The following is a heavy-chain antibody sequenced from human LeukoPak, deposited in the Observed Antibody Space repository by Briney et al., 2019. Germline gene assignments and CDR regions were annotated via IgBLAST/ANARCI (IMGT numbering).Heavy chain of an antibody. CDR1: GFTFSSYA. J-gene: IGHJ4*02. CDR3: ASPPYYDYVWGSFVDY. Sequence: GGSLRLSCAASGFTFSSYAMSWVRQAPGKGLEWASAISGSGGSTYYADSVKGRFTISRDNSKNTLYLQMNSLRAEDTAVYYCASPPYYDYVWGSFVDYWGQGTLVTVSS. V-gene: IGHV3-23*01. D-gene: IGHD3-16*01. CDR2: ISGSGGST.